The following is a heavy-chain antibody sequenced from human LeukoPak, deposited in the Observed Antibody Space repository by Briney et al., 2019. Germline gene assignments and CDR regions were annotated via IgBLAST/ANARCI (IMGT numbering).Heavy chain of an antibody. D-gene: IGHD6-6*01. CDR1: GGSVNSYY. Sequence: SETLSLTCTVSGGSVNSYYWSWIRQPPGKGLEWIGEINHSGSTNYNPSLKSRVTISVDTSKNQFSLKLSSVTAADTAVYYCARHSSSYYYYYGMDVWGQGTTVTVSS. CDR2: INHSGST. V-gene: IGHV4-34*01. CDR3: ARHSSSYYYYYGMDV. J-gene: IGHJ6*02.